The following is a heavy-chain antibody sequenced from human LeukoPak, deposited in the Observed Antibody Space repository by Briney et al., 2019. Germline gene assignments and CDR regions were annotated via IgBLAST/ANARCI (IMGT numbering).Heavy chain of an antibody. CDR2: ISGSGGTT. D-gene: IGHD2-15*01. Sequence: GGSLRLSCAASGFTFSSYAMSWVRQAPGKGLEWVSAISGSGGTTYYADSVKGRFTIPRDNSKNTLYLQLNSLRAEDTAVYYCAKVRDIYCSGGTCFYFDYWGQGTLVTVSS. J-gene: IGHJ4*02. CDR3: AKVRDIYCSGGTCFYFDY. CDR1: GFTFSSYA. V-gene: IGHV3-23*01.